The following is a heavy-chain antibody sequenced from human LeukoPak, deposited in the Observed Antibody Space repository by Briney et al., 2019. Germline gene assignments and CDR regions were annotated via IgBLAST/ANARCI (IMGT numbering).Heavy chain of an antibody. CDR3: ARVIAPRSANYYSYYMDV. CDR2: FYYSGST. Sequence: ASETLSLTCTVSGPSISTYYWSWIRQPPGKGLGLVAFFYYSGSTIYNPSLKSPVTISVDTSKNQFSLKVSSVTAADTAVYFCARVIAPRSANYYSYYMDVWGKGTTVTISS. V-gene: IGHV4-59*01. CDR1: GPSISTYY. D-gene: IGHD3-16*02. J-gene: IGHJ6*03.